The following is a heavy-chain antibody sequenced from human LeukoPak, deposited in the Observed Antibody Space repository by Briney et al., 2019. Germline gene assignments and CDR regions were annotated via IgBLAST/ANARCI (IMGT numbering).Heavy chain of an antibody. CDR3: ARGFSGYTYGHDAFDI. CDR2: ISAYNGNT. V-gene: IGHV1-18*01. Sequence: ASAKVSCKASGYTFTSYGISWVRQAPGQGLEWMGWISAYNGNTNYAQKLQGRVTMTTDTSTNTAYMELRSLRSEDTAVYYCARGFSGYTYGHDAFDIWGQGTMVTVSS. D-gene: IGHD5-18*01. J-gene: IGHJ3*02. CDR1: GYTFTSYG.